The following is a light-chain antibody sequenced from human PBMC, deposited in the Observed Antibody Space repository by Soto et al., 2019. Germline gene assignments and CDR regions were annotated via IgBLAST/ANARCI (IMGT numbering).Light chain of an antibody. Sequence: QSALTQPASVSGSPGQSITISCTGTSTDVGGYNYVSWYQQHPGKAPRLMIYDVSNRPSGVSNRFSGSKSGNTASLTISGLQAEDEADYYCSSYTSRRTPLHVLFGGGTKLPVL. V-gene: IGLV2-14*01. CDR3: SSYTSRRTPLHVL. CDR1: STDVGGYNY. J-gene: IGLJ2*01. CDR2: DVS.